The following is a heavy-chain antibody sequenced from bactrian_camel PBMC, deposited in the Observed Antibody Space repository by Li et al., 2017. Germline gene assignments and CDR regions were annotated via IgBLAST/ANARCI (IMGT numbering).Heavy chain of an antibody. J-gene: IGHJ4*01. D-gene: IGHD3*01. CDR2: IARGRGNT. Sequence: HVQLVESGGGSVQVGGSLTLSCAVSGSIDNHACMAWFRQAPGKEREAVAVIARGRGNTYYADSVKGRFTISQENAKNTAYLQMNSLNPEDTAMYYCAAGGLWSTEDWYKPYKYLWWGKGTQVTVS. V-gene: IGHV3S53*01. CDR1: GSIDNHAC. CDR3: AAGGLWSTEDWYKPYKYLW.